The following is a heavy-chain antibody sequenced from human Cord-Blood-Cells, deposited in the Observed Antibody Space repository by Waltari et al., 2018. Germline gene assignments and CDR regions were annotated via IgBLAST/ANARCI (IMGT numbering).Heavy chain of an antibody. J-gene: IGHJ4*02. V-gene: IGHV4-34*01. CDR2: INHSGST. CDR1: GGSFRGYY. D-gene: IGHD7-27*01. Sequence: QVQLQQWGAGLLKPSETLSLTCAVYGGSFRGYYWSWIRQPPGKGLEWIGEINHSGSTNNTPSLKSRVTISVDTSKNQFSLKLSSVTAADTAVYYCASAGELRYWGQGTLVTVSS. CDR3: ASAGELRY.